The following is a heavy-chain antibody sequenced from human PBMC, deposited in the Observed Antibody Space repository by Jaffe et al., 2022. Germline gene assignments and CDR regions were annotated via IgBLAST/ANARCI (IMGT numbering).Heavy chain of an antibody. Sequence: QVQLQQWGAGLLKPSETLSLTCAVYGGSFSGYYWSWIRQPPGKGLEWIGEINHSGSTNYNPSLKSRVTISVDTSKNQFSLKLSSVTAADTAVYYCARGTSSSWVNYYYYYMDVWGKGTTVTVSS. CDR1: GGSFSGYY. V-gene: IGHV4-34*01. CDR3: ARGTSSSWVNYYYYYMDV. CDR2: INHSGST. J-gene: IGHJ6*03. D-gene: IGHD6-13*01.